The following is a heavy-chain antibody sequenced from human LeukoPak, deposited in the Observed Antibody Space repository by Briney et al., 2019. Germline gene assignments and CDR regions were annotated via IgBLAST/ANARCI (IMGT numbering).Heavy chain of an antibody. V-gene: IGHV5-10-1*01. J-gene: IGHJ4*02. CDR1: GYSFTSYW. CDR2: IDPSDSYP. CDR3: ASWPYTDY. Sequence: PGESPKISCKGSGYSFTSYWISWVRQMPGKGLEWMGRIDPSDSYPNHSPSFQGHVTISADKSISTAYLQWSSLKASDTVMYYCASWPYTDYWGQGTLVTVSS. D-gene: IGHD3-16*01.